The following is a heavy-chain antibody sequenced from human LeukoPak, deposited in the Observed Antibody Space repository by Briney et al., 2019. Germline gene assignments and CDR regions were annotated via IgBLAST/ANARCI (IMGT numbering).Heavy chain of an antibody. D-gene: IGHD4-17*01. J-gene: IGHJ4*02. CDR2: IYTSGST. V-gene: IGHV4-39*07. CDR3: ARDLGDDYGDSPYFDY. Sequence: SETLSLTCTVSGGSISSSSYYWGWIRQPPGKGLEWLGCIYTSGSTNYNPSLKSRVTMSVDTSKNQFSLKLSSVTAADTAVYYCARDLGDDYGDSPYFDYWGQGTLVTVSS. CDR1: GGSISSSSYY.